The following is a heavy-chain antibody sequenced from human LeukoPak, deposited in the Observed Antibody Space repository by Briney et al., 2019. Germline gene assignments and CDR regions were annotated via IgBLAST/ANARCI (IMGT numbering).Heavy chain of an antibody. CDR1: GFTFTIFG. CDR3: ARNYDFGIGPPGDAFDN. CDR2: IDARSGIT. V-gene: IGHV3-48*01. J-gene: IGHJ3*02. Sequence: GGSLRLSCATSGFTFTIFGINWVRQAPGKGPEWVSYIDARSGITYYADSVQGRFTISRDNAKESVFLQMNGLRVDDTAVYYCARNYDFGIGPPGDAFDNWGQGTPVIVSS. D-gene: IGHD3-3*01.